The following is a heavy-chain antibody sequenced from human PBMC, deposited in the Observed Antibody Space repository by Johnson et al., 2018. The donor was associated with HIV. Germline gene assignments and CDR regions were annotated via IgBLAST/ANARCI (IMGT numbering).Heavy chain of an antibody. D-gene: IGHD3-10*01. V-gene: IGHV3-9*01. CDR1: GFIFDDYA. J-gene: IGHJ3*02. Sequence: QLVESGGGLIQPGGSLRLSCAATGFIFDDYAMHWVRQPPGKGLEWVSGISWNSGQIGYADSVKGRFTISRDNGNNTLYLQTNSLRTEDTALYYCARGVLLWFRELSSLNDAFDIWGQGTMVTVSS. CDR3: ARGVLLWFRELSSLNDAFDI. CDR2: ISWNSGQI.